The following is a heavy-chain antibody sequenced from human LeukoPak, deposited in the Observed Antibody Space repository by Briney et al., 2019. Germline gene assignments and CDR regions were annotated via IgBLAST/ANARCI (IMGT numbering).Heavy chain of an antibody. CDR1: GYTFTGYY. CDR2: INPNSGGT. D-gene: IGHD6-13*01. CDR3: ARIAGSIAAAGTANY. J-gene: IGHJ4*02. V-gene: IGHV1-2*02. Sequence: ASVKVSCKASGYTFTGYYMHWVRQAPGQGLEWMGWINPNSGGTNYAQKLQGRVTMTTDTSTSTAYMELRSLRSDDTAVYYCARIAGSIAAAGTANYWGQGTLVTVSS.